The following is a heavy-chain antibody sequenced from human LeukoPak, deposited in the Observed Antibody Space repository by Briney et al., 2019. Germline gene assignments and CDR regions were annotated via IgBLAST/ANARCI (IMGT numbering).Heavy chain of an antibody. CDR3: AKDSRVLWFGEFSV. V-gene: IGHV3-30*02. CDR1: GFTFSSYG. D-gene: IGHD3-10*01. J-gene: IGHJ4*02. Sequence: GGSLRLSCAASGFTFSSYGMHWVRQAPGKGLEWVAFIRYDGSNKYYADSVKGRFTISRDNSKNTLYLQMNSLRAEDTAVYYCAKDSRVLWFGEFSVWGQGTLVTVSS. CDR2: IRYDGSNK.